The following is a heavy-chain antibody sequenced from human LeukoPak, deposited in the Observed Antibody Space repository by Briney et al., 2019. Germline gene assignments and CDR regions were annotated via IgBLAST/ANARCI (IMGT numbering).Heavy chain of an antibody. CDR2: INPSGSSA. Sequence: GAPVKVSCKASGYSFTSYYMHWVRQAPGQGLEWMGFINPSGSSAAYAQKFQGRLTMTRDMFTSTDYMELTSLTSDDTAVYYCARGGNLRYFDWLSRRDPKGVFDYWGQGTLVTVSS. CDR1: GYSFTSYY. CDR3: ARGGNLRYFDWLSRRDPKGVFDY. V-gene: IGHV1-46*01. D-gene: IGHD3-9*01. J-gene: IGHJ4*02.